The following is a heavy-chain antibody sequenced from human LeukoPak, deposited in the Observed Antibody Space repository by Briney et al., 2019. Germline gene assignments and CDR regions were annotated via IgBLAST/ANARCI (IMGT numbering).Heavy chain of an antibody. J-gene: IGHJ6*02. CDR3: ARDIRGDYITYYYGMDV. CDR2: ISSSSSYI. D-gene: IGHD4-17*01. CDR1: GFTFSTYW. Sequence: GGSLRLSCAASGFTFSTYWMSWVRQAPGKGLEWVSSISSSSSYIYYADSVKGRFTISRDNAKNSLYLQMNSLRAEDTAVYYCARDIRGDYITYYYGMDVWGQGTTVTVSS. V-gene: IGHV3-21*01.